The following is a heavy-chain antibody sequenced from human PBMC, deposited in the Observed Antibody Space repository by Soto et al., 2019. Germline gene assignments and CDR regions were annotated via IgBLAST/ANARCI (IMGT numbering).Heavy chain of an antibody. D-gene: IGHD3-9*01. J-gene: IGHJ4*02. CDR3: ARDILTGYTEVYFDY. CDR1: GFTFSTYS. Sequence: PGGSLRLSCAASGFTFSTYSMTWVRQAPGKGLEWVSSISNSSSHTYYADSVKGRFTISRDNAKNSLYLQMNSLSAEDTAVYFCARDILTGYTEVYFDYWGQGTLVTVSS. V-gene: IGHV3-21*01. CDR2: ISNSSSHT.